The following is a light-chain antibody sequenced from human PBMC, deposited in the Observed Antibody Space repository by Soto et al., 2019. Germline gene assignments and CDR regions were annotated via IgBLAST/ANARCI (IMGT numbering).Light chain of an antibody. CDR2: RAS. V-gene: IGKV3-20*01. Sequence: DIVLTQSPGTLSLSPGERATLSCRASQSVSDNHLAWYQQKPGQAPRLLIYRASRRATDIPDRFSGSGCGTEFSLTTSRLEPEDFAVYYCQQYGSSPRFTFGPGTKVDI. CDR3: QQYGSSPRFT. J-gene: IGKJ3*01. CDR1: QSVSDNH.